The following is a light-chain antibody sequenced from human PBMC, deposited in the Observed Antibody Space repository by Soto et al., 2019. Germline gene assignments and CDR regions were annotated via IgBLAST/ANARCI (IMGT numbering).Light chain of an antibody. J-gene: IGKJ1*01. V-gene: IGKV1-27*01. Sequence: DIQMTQSPSSLSASVGDRVTITCRASRDITDYLAWYQQKPGQVPKLLVYTASTLQSGAPSRFTASGSGTDFTLTITGLQPEDFATYYCQNYDSAPWTFGQGTKVEF. CDR2: TAS. CDR1: RDITDY. CDR3: QNYDSAPWT.